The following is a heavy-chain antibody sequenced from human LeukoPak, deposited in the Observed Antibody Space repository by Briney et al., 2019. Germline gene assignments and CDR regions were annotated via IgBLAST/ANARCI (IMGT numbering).Heavy chain of an antibody. V-gene: IGHV3-74*01. Sequence: PGGSLRLSCVASGFTFSSYWMHWVRQAPGKGLVWVSRINSDGSSTTYADSVKGRFTISRDNAKNTVYVQMNSLRAEDTAVYYCARDLSGVTGYTYGRGIDYWGQGTLVTVSS. CDR3: ARDLSGVTGYTYGRGIDY. D-gene: IGHD5-18*01. CDR2: INSDGSST. CDR1: GFTFSSYW. J-gene: IGHJ4*02.